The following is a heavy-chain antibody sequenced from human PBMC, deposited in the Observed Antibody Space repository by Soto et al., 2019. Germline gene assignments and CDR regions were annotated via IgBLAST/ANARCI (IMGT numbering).Heavy chain of an antibody. CDR3: ARPHAVYNWNYYYGMDV. J-gene: IGHJ6*02. D-gene: IGHD1-1*01. Sequence: ASVKVSCKASGGTFSSYAISWVRQAPGQGLEWMGGIIPIFGTANYAQKFQGRVTITADESTSTAYMELSSLRSEDTAVYYCARPHAVYNWNYYYGMDVWGQGTTVTVSS. CDR2: IIPIFGTA. V-gene: IGHV1-69*13. CDR1: GGTFSSYA.